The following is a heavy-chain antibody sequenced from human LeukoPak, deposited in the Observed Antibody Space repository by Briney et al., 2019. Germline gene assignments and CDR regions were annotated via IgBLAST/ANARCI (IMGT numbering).Heavy chain of an antibody. CDR1: GFSFNTYW. CDR2: IKPDGDTT. J-gene: IGHJ4*02. CDR3: SRGPSTTLTTF. V-gene: IGHV3-7*01. D-gene: IGHD4-17*01. Sequence: PGGSLRLSCTASGFSFNTYWMTWVRQAPGKGLEWVANIKPDGDTTNYLDSVKGRFTISRDNAKSSLHLQMYGLTAEDTAVYYCSRGPSTTLTTFWGQGTMVTVSS.